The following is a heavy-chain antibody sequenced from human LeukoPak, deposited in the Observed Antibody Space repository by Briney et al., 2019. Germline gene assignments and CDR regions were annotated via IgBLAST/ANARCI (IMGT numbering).Heavy chain of an antibody. J-gene: IGHJ4*02. Sequence: GGSLRLSCAASGFTFSSFGMSWVRQAPGKGLEWVSAISGSGANTYYADSVKGRFTISRDNSKNTLYLQVNSLRAEDTALYYCLREVGAFDYWGQGTLVTVSS. V-gene: IGHV3-23*01. CDR1: GFTFSSFG. CDR3: LREVGAFDY. D-gene: IGHD1-26*01. CDR2: ISGSGANT.